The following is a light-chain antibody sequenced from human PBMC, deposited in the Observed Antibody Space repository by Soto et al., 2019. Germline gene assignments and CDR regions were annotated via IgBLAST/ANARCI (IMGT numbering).Light chain of an antibody. Sequence: QSALTQPASMSGSPGQSITISCTGTSSDVGGYNFVSWYQQHPGKAPKLMIYHVTNRPSGVSSRFSGSKSSNTASLTISGLQAEDEADYYCSSYTSNITPYVFGTGTKLTVL. V-gene: IGLV2-14*01. J-gene: IGLJ1*01. CDR2: HVT. CDR3: SSYTSNITPYV. CDR1: SSDVGGYNF.